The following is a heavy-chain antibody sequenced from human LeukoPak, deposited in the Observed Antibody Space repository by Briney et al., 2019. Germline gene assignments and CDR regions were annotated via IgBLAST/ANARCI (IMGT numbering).Heavy chain of an antibody. V-gene: IGHV4-34*01. CDR3: ARPYDILTGFTSGFDP. CDR2: INHSGST. Sequence: SETLSLTCAVYGGSFSGYYWSWIRQPPGKGLEWIGEINHSGSTNYNPSLKSRVTISVDTSKNQFSLKLSSVTAADTAVYYCARPYDILTGFTSGFDPWGQGTLVTVSS. J-gene: IGHJ5*02. D-gene: IGHD3-9*01. CDR1: GGSFSGYY.